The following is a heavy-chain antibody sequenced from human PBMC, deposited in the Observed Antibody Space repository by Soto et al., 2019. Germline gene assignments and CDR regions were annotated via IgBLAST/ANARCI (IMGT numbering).Heavy chain of an antibody. CDR1: GFTFDDYA. D-gene: IGHD3-10*01. V-gene: IGHV3-9*01. CDR3: AKGNMVRGVTGYYYYGMDV. J-gene: IGHJ6*02. Sequence: GGSLRLSCASSGFTFDDYAMHWVRHAPGKGLEWVSGISWNSGSIGYADSVKGRFTISRDNAKNSLYLQMNSLRAEDTALYYCAKGNMVRGVTGYYYYGMDVWGQGTTVTVS. CDR2: ISWNSGSI.